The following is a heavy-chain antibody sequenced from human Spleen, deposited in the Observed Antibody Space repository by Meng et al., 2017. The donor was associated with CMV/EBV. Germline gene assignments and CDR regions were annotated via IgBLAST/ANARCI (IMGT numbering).Heavy chain of an antibody. V-gene: IGHV6-1*01. CDR2: TYYRSKWSN. CDR1: GDSVSSDSAG. J-gene: IGHJ4*02. D-gene: IGHD5-18*01. Sequence: SQTLSLTCAISGDSVSSDSAGWNWIRQSPSRGLEWLGRTYYRSKWSNDYAMSVRSRMTINEDTSKNQISLQLASVTPEDTAVYFCVRERLRRMVLGLRRGYSYGEFDFWGQGALVTVSS. CDR3: VRERLRRMVLGLRRGYSYGEFDF.